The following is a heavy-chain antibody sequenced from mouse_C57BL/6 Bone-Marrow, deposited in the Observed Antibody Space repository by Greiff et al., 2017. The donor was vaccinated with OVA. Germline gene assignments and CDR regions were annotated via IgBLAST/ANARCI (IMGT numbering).Heavy chain of an antibody. V-gene: IGHV5-17*01. CDR3: ARVSHYYGSSCYAMDY. CDR1: GFTFSDYG. J-gene: IGHJ4*01. CDR2: ISSGSSTI. D-gene: IGHD1-1*01. Sequence: EVQRVESGGGLVKPGGSLKLSCAASGFTFSDYGMHWVRQAPEKGLEWVAYISSGSSTIYFADTVKGRFTISRDNAKNTLFLQMTSLRSEDTAMYYCARVSHYYGSSCYAMDYWGQGTSVTVSS.